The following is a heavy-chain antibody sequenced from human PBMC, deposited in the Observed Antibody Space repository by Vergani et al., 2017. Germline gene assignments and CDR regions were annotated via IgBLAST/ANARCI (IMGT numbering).Heavy chain of an antibody. D-gene: IGHD3-16*01. V-gene: IGHV3-21*01. CDR2: ISSSSSYI. CDR1: GFTFSSYS. J-gene: IGHJ4*02. CDR3: ASLHGGLFDY. Sequence: EVQLVESGGGLVKPGGSLRLSCAASGFTFSSYSMNWVRQAPGKGLEWVSSISSSSSYIYYADSVKGRFTISRDNAKHSLYLQMNSLRAEDTAVYYCASLHGGLFDYWGQGTLVTVSS.